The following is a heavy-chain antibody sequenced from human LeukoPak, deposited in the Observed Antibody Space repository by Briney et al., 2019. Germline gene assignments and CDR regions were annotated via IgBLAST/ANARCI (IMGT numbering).Heavy chain of an antibody. D-gene: IGHD3-16*01. J-gene: IGHJ4*02. Sequence: GGSLRLSCAVSGFTFGSHAMSWVRQAPGKGLEWVSGISGNGAHTYYADSVKGRFTISRDKSKNTLYLQMSSLRAEDTAIYYCAKDRLGLLSPEDHWGQGTQVIVSS. CDR3: AKDRLGLLSPEDH. CDR2: ISGNGAHT. CDR1: GFTFGSHA. V-gene: IGHV3-23*01.